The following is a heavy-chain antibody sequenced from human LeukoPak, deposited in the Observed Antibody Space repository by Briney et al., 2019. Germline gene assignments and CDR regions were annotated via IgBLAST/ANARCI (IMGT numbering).Heavy chain of an antibody. CDR3: ARDASGGYDRMADY. J-gene: IGHJ4*02. D-gene: IGHD5-12*01. CDR1: GYTFTGYY. V-gene: IGHV1-2*02. Sequence: GASVKVSCKASGYTFTGYYMHWVRQAPGQGLEWMGWINPNSGGTNYAQKFQGRVTMTRDTSISTAYMELSRLRSDDTAVYYCARDASGGYDRMADYWGQGTLVTVSS. CDR2: INPNSGGT.